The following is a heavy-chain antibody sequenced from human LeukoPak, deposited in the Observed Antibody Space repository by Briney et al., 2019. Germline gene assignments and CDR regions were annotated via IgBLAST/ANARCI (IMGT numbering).Heavy chain of an antibody. J-gene: IGHJ4*02. CDR2: INPNSGGT. V-gene: IGHV1-2*02. D-gene: IGHD1-26*01. Sequence: AASVKVSCKASGYTFTGYYMHRVRQAPGQGLEWMGWINPNSGGTNYAQKFQGRVTMTRDTSISTAYMELSRLRSDDTAVYYCARARRLVGATSFYFDYWGQGTLVTVSS. CDR3: ARARRLVGATSFYFDY. CDR1: GYTFTGYY.